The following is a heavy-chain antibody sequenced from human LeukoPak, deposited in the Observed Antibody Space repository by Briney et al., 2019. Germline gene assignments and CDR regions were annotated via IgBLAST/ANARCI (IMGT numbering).Heavy chain of an antibody. D-gene: IGHD3-10*01. J-gene: IGHJ6*03. CDR2: INPNSGGT. V-gene: IGHV1-2*02. CDR1: GGTFNIYG. Sequence: ASVKVSCKASGGTFNIYGFNWVRQAPGQGLEWMGWINPNSGGTNYAQKFQGRVTMTRDTSISTAYMELSRLRSDDTAVYYCAREETDGSGSPFYYYYMDVWGKGTTVTISS. CDR3: AREETDGSGSPFYYYYMDV.